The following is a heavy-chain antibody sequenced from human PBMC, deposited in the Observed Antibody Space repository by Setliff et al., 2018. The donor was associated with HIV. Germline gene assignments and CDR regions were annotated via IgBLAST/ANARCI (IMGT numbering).Heavy chain of an antibody. V-gene: IGHV1-69*13. D-gene: IGHD3-10*01. CDR3: ATLDYYGSQTYNLALHY. J-gene: IGHJ4*02. Sequence: GASVKVSCKASGGTFSSSALSWVRQAPGQGLEWMGGIIPIFGTANYAQKFQGRVTITADESTSTAYMELNSLRSEDTAMYYCATLDYYGSQTYNLALHYWGQGTLVTVSS. CDR1: GGTFSSSA. CDR2: IIPIFGTA.